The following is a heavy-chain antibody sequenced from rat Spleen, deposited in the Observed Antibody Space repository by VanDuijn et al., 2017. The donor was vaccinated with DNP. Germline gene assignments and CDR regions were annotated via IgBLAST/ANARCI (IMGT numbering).Heavy chain of an antibody. V-gene: IGHV5-17*01. Sequence: EVQLVESGGGLVQPGRSLKLSCAASGFTFSDYAMAWVRQAPKKGLEWVATIIYDGSSTYYRDSVKGRFTISRDNAKSTLYLQMDSLRSEDTATYYCARHASIDTYYFDYWGQGVMVTVSS. CDR1: GFTFSDYA. D-gene: IGHD2-1*01. CDR3: ARHASIDTYYFDY. CDR2: IIYDGSST. J-gene: IGHJ2*01.